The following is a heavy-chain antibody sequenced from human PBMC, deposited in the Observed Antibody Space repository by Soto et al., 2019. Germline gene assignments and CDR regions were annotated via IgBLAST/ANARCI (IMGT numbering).Heavy chain of an antibody. J-gene: IGHJ6*03. CDR2: ISYDGSNK. V-gene: IGHV3-30*03. Sequence: GGSLRLSCAASGFTFSSYSMNWVRQAPGKGLEWVAVISYDGSNKYYADSVKGRFTISRDNSKNTLYLQMNSLRAEDTAVYYCAGRYCTNGVCYTNYYYYIDVWGKGTTVTVSS. CDR1: GFTFSSYS. CDR3: AGRYCTNGVCYTNYYYYIDV. D-gene: IGHD2-8*01.